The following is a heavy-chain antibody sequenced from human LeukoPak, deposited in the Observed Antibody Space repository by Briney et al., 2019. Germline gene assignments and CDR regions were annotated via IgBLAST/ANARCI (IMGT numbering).Heavy chain of an antibody. D-gene: IGHD6-13*01. CDR1: GFTFSSYE. J-gene: IGHJ4*02. V-gene: IGHV3-48*03. Sequence: PGGSLRLSCAASGFTFSSYEMYWVRQAPGKGLEWVSYISTSGSTIYYADSVKGRFTISRDNAKNSLFLQMNSLRAEDTAVYYCARGIAAPDYWGQGTLVTVSS. CDR2: ISTSGSTI. CDR3: ARGIAAPDY.